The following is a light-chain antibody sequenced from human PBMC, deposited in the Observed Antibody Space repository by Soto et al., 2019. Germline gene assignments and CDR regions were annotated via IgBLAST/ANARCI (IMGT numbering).Light chain of an antibody. V-gene: IGKV3D-20*02. CDR1: QSVSSSY. CDR3: QQRNNWPLT. J-gene: IGKJ4*01. Sequence: EIVLTQSPGTLSLSPGERATLSCRASQSVSSSYLAWYQQKPGQAPRLLIYDASSRAAGIPDRFSGSGSRTEFTLTISSLQSEAFAVYYCQQRNNWPLTFVGGTKVDIK. CDR2: DAS.